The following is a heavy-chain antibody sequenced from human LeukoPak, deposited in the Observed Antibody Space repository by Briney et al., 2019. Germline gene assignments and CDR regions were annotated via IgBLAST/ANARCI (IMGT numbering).Heavy chain of an antibody. D-gene: IGHD2-21*01. CDR2: IYPADSDT. CDR3: ASLRSYSDAFDI. CDR1: GYSFASYW. V-gene: IGHV5-51*01. Sequence: GESLKISCQGSGYSFASYWIGWVRPMPGKGLEWMGIIYPADSDTRYSPSFQGQVTISADKSISTAYLQWSSLKASDTAMYYCASLRSYSDAFDIWGQGTMVTVSS. J-gene: IGHJ3*02.